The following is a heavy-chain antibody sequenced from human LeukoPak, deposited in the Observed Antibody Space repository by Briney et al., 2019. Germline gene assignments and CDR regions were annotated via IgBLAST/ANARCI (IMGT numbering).Heavy chain of an antibody. CDR2: IYYSGST. D-gene: IGHD4-11*01. Sequence: SETLSLTCTVSGGSISSYYWSWIRQPPGKGLEWIGYIYYSGSTNYNPSLKSRVTISVDTSKNQFSLKLSSVTAADTAVYYCARLLSNYEEGFDPWGQGTLVTVSS. CDR3: ARLLSNYEEGFDP. CDR1: GGSISSYY. V-gene: IGHV4-59*01. J-gene: IGHJ5*02.